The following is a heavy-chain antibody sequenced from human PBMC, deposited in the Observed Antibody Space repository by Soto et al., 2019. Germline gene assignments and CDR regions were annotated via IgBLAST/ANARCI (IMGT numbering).Heavy chain of an antibody. D-gene: IGHD4-4*01. CDR3: ARAPPRTVTTAGWYFDL. CDR2: ISYDGSNK. V-gene: IGHV3-30-3*01. CDR1: GFTFSSYA. J-gene: IGHJ2*01. Sequence: QVQLVESGGGVVQPGRSLRLSCAASGFTFSSYAMHWVRQAPGKGLEWVAVISYDGSNKYYADSVKGRFTISRDNSKNTLYLQMNGLRVEDTAVYYCARAPPRTVTTAGWYFDLWGLGTLVTVSS.